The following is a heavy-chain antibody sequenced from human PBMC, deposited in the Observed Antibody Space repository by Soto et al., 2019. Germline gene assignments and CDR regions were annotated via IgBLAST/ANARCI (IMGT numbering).Heavy chain of an antibody. CDR1: GYTFTSYG. CDR3: ARDHGGHGLLDV. Sequence: QVQLVQSGAEVKKPGASVKVSCKPSGYTFTSYGVSWVRQAPGQGLEWMGWISGHNGNTNYAQKFQGRVTMTTDTSTSTAYMELRGLRSDDTAVYYYARDHGGHGLLDVWGQGTTVTVSS. J-gene: IGHJ6*02. V-gene: IGHV1-18*01. D-gene: IGHD3-16*01. CDR2: ISGHNGNT.